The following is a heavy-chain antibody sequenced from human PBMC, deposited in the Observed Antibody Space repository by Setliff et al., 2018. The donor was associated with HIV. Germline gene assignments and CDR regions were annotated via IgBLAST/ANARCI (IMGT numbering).Heavy chain of an antibody. J-gene: IGHJ3*02. CDR3: ARSRRDYDSSGYYPGAFDI. D-gene: IGHD3-22*01. V-gene: IGHV4-59*08. Sequence: SETLSLTCTVSGASISSYYWSWIRQPPGKGLEWIGYIYYSGSTNYNPSLKSRVTISVDTSKNQFSLKLSSVTAADTAVYYCARSRRDYDSSGYYPGAFDIWGQGTVVTVSS. CDR2: IYYSGST. CDR1: GASISSYY.